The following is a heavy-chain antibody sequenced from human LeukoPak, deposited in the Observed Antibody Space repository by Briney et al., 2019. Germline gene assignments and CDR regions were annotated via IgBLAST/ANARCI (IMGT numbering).Heavy chain of an antibody. D-gene: IGHD3-10*01. Sequence: GGSLRLSCVASGFTFSSYAMHWVRQAPGKGLEWVAVISYDGSNKYYADSVKGRFTISRDNSKNTLYLQMNSLRAEDTAVYYCARDRNYYGSGHTPDYWGQGTLVTVSS. J-gene: IGHJ4*02. CDR3: ARDRNYYGSGHTPDY. CDR2: ISYDGSNK. CDR1: GFTFSSYA. V-gene: IGHV3-30*04.